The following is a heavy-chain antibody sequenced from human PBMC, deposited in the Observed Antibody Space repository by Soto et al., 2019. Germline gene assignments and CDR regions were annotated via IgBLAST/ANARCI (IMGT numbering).Heavy chain of an antibody. CDR3: ASYYYVSGDYRPFDY. Sequence: PSETLSLTCTVSGDSISSSTYDWGWIRQSPGKGLEWIGNIHYSGSTYYNPSLKSRVTISVDTSKNQFSLKLSSVTAADTAVYYCASYYYVSGDYRPFDYWGQGTLVTVSS. CDR1: GDSISSSTYD. V-gene: IGHV4-39*01. D-gene: IGHD3-10*01. J-gene: IGHJ4*02. CDR2: IHYSGST.